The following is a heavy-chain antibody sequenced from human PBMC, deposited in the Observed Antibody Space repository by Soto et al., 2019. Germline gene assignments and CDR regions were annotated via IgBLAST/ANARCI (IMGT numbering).Heavy chain of an antibody. CDR2: IIPLFGTT. D-gene: IGHD5-12*01. J-gene: IGHJ4*02. CDR1: GDTFSGYS. V-gene: IGHV1-69*14. CDR3: ARDLGSGYDPGDY. Sequence: QVQLVQSGAEVKKPGSSVKVSCKASGDTFSGYSISWVRQAPGQGLEWMGGIIPLFGTTNYAQRFQDRVTITADISTSPAYMELSSLKSEDTAIYYCARDLGSGYDPGDYWGQGTLVIVSS.